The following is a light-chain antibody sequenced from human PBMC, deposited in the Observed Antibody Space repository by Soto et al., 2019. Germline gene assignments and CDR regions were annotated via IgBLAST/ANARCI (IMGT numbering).Light chain of an antibody. J-gene: IGKJ5*01. V-gene: IGKV3-11*01. Sequence: EIAWTQSPATLSLSPGERATLSCRASQSVSSYLAWYQQKPGQAPRLLIYXASNRATGIPARFSGSGSGTDFTLTISSLEPEEFAGDYCQQRSNWPPQITFGQGTRLEI. CDR2: XAS. CDR1: QSVSSY. CDR3: QQRSNWPPQIT.